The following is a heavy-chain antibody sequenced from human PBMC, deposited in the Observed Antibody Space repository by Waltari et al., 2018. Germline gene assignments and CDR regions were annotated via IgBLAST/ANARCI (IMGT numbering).Heavy chain of an antibody. V-gene: IGHV4-30-4*08. CDR3: ARICSSTSCYGRYFQH. Sequence: QVQLQESGPGLVKPSQTLSLTCTVSGGSISSGDYYWSWIRHPPGKGLEWIGYIYYSGSTYYNPSLKSRVTISVDTSKNQFSLKLSSVTAADTAVYYCARICSSTSCYGRYFQHWGQGTLVTVSS. J-gene: IGHJ1*01. CDR2: IYYSGST. CDR1: GGSISSGDYY. D-gene: IGHD2-2*01.